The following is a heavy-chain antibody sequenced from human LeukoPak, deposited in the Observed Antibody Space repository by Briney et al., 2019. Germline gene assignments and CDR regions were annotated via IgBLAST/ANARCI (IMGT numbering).Heavy chain of an antibody. D-gene: IGHD3-3*01. CDR3: AKDPRSAYYRQGTNYYYYMNV. CDR1: GFTFSSYA. CDR2: ISGSGGST. Sequence: GGSLRLSCAASGFTFSSYAMSWVRQAPGKGLKWVSAISGSGGSTYYADSVKGRFTISRDNSKNTLSLQVNSLRAEDTAVYYCAKDPRSAYYRQGTNYYYYMNVWGKGTTVTVSS. J-gene: IGHJ6*03. V-gene: IGHV3-23*01.